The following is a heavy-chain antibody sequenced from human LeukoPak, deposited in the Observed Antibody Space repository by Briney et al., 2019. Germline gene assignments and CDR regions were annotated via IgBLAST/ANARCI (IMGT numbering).Heavy chain of an antibody. J-gene: IGHJ4*02. CDR3: ATSQSSVAGIVGD. Sequence: PGGSLRLSCAASGFTFSSYGMHWVRQAPGKGLEWVSYISGSGSNKYYADSVKGRFTISRDNAKNSLYLQMNSLRVEDTAVYYCATSQSSVAGIVGDWGQGTLVTVSS. CDR2: ISGSGSNK. D-gene: IGHD6-19*01. V-gene: IGHV3-48*04. CDR1: GFTFSSYG.